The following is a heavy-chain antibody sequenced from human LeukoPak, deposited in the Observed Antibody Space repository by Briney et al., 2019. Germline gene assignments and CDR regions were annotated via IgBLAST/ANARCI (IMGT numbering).Heavy chain of an antibody. D-gene: IGHD6-13*01. CDR3: ARENIAAAGPIPTNWNDAFDI. J-gene: IGHJ3*02. CDR1: GDSVSNDSAA. Sequence: PSQTLSLTCAISGDSVSNDSAAWNWIRQSPSRGLEWLGRTYYRSKWYNDYAVSVKSRITINPDTSKNQFSLQLNSVTPEDTAVYYCARENIAAAGPIPTNWNDAFDIWGQGTMVTVSS. CDR2: TYYRSKWYN. V-gene: IGHV6-1*01.